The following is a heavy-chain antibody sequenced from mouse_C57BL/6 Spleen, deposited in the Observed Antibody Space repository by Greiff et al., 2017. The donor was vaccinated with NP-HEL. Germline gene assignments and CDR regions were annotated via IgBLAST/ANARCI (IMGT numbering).Heavy chain of an antibody. CDR2: IHPNSGST. Sequence: QVQLKESGAELVKPGASVKLSCKASGYTFTSYWMHWVKQRPGQGLEWIGMIHPNSGSTNYNEKFKSKATLTVDKSSSTAYMQLSSLTSEDSAVYYCARVPITTVVDYYAMDYWGQGTSVTVSS. CDR1: GYTFTSYW. D-gene: IGHD1-1*01. CDR3: ARVPITTVVDYYAMDY. V-gene: IGHV1-64*01. J-gene: IGHJ4*01.